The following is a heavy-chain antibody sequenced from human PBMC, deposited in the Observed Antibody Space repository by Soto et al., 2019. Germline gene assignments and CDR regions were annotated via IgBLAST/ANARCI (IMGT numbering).Heavy chain of an antibody. D-gene: IGHD3-3*01. CDR1: GFTFSSYW. J-gene: IGHJ6*03. V-gene: IGHV3-7*01. Sequence: EGSLILSCAASGFTFSSYWMSWVRQAPGKGLEWVANIKQDGSEKYYVDSVKGRFTISRDNAKNSLYLQMNSLRAEDTAVYYCARVRSSFWSGYYTGMVMDYYYYYMDVWGKGTTVTVSS. CDR3: ARVRSSFWSGYYTGMVMDYYYYYMDV. CDR2: IKQDGSEK.